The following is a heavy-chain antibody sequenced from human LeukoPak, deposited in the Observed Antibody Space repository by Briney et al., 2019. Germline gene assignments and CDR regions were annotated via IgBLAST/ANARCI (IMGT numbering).Heavy chain of an antibody. CDR1: GYTLTGYY. Sequence: GASVKVSCKASGYTLTGYYMHWVRQAPGQGLEWMGWINPNSGGTNYAQKFQGRVTMTRDTSISTAYMELSRLRSDDTAVYYCARSRYSGTSHYQVGVFDIWGQGTLVTVSS. J-gene: IGHJ3*02. V-gene: IGHV1-2*02. CDR3: ARSRYSGTSHYQVGVFDI. CDR2: INPNSGGT. D-gene: IGHD1-26*01.